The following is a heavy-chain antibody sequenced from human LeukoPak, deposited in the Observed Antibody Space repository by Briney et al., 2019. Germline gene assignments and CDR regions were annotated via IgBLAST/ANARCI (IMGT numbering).Heavy chain of an antibody. CDR2: FDPEDGET. D-gene: IGHD3-16*02. CDR3: ATDDYVWGSYRYKY. V-gene: IGHV1-24*01. J-gene: IGHJ4*02. Sequence: ASAKVSCKVSGYTLTELSMHWVRQAPGKGLEWMGGFDPEDGETIYAQKFQGRVTMTEDTSTDTAYMELSSLRSEDTAVYYCATDDYVWGSYRYKYWGQGTLVTVSS. CDR1: GYTLTELS.